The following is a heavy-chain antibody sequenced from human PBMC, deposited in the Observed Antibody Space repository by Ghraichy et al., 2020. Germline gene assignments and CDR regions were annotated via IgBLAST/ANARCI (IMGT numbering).Heavy chain of an antibody. CDR3: ARASTVVRFFYYAGMDV. V-gene: IGHV3-48*02. CDR2: ITSSSRTI. CDR1: GFTFSSYS. D-gene: IGHD4-23*01. J-gene: IGHJ6*02. Sequence: GGSLRLSCVGSGFTFSSYSMNWVRQSPGKGLEWVSYITSSSRTISYADSVKGRFTISRDNAQNSLYLQMNSLRDEDTAVYYCARASTVVRFFYYAGMDVWGRGTTVTVSS.